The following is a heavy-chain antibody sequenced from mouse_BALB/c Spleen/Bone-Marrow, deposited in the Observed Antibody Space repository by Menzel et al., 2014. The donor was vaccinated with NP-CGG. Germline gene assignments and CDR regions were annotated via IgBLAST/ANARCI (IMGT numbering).Heavy chain of an antibody. D-gene: IGHD2-3*01. CDR2: IYPGDGDT. CDR1: GYAFSSSW. Sequence: ESGPELVKPGASVKISCKASGYAFSSSWMNWVKQRPGQGLEWIGRIYPGDGDTKYNGKFKGKATLTADKSSSTAYMQLSSLISVDSAVYFCARSDGYRDMDYWGQGTSVTVSS. CDR3: ARSDGYRDMDY. J-gene: IGHJ4*01. V-gene: IGHV1-82*01.